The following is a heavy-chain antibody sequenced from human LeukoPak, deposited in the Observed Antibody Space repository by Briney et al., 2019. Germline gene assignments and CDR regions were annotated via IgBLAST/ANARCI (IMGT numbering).Heavy chain of an antibody. V-gene: IGHV4-4*07. CDR3: ARDGLGGDCYSARCNWFDP. CDR1: GGSISSYY. D-gene: IGHD2-21*02. Sequence: PSETLSLTCTVSGGSISSYYWSWIRQPAGKGLEWIGRIYTRGSTNYNPSLKSRVTMSVDTSKNQFSLKLSSVTAADTAAYYCARDGLGGDCYSARCNWFDPWGQGTLVTVSS. CDR2: IYTRGST. J-gene: IGHJ5*02.